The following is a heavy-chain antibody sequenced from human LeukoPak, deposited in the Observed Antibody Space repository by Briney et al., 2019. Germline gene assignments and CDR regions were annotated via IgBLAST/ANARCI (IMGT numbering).Heavy chain of an antibody. D-gene: IGHD3-3*01. CDR2: IYYSGST. V-gene: IGHV4-31*03. Sequence: SETLSLTCTVSGGSISSGGYYWSWIRQHPGKGLEWIGYIYYSGSTNYNPSLKSRVTISVDTSKNHFSLKLSSVTAADTAVYYCAREVRFLEWSALDYWGQGTLVTVSS. CDR3: AREVRFLEWSALDY. CDR1: GGSISSGGYY. J-gene: IGHJ4*02.